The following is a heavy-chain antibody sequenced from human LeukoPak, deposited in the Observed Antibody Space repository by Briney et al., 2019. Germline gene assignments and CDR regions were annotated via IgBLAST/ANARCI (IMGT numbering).Heavy chain of an antibody. Sequence: GGSLRLSWAASGFTFSSYWMSWVRQAPGKGLGWVANIKQDGSEKYYVDSVTGRFTISRDNAKYSLYLHMNSLRAEDTAVYYCARVHHSSSWGTDDCWGQGTLVTVSS. CDR1: GFTFSSYW. D-gene: IGHD6-13*01. V-gene: IGHV3-7*01. CDR3: ARVHHSSSWGTDDC. J-gene: IGHJ4*02. CDR2: IKQDGSEK.